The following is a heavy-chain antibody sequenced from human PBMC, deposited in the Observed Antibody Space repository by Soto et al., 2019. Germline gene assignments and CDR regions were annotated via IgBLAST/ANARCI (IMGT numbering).Heavy chain of an antibody. CDR3: ARGLRPRGAARQGWFDP. V-gene: IGHV4-34*01. J-gene: IGHJ5*02. Sequence: QVQLQQWGAGLLKPSETLSLTCAVYGGSFSGYYWSWIRQPPGKGLEWIGEINHSGSTNYTPSLKSRVTISVDTSKNQFALKLSSVTAADTAVYYCARGLRPRGAARQGWFDPWGQGTLVTVSS. CDR2: INHSGST. CDR1: GGSFSGYY. D-gene: IGHD6-6*01.